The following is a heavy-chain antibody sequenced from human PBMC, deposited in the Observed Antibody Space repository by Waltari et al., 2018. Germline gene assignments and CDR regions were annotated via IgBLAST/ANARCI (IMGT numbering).Heavy chain of an antibody. CDR3: ARDLGYCSSTSCRTYYYYGMDV. CDR2: INPNSG. V-gene: IGHV1-2*02. Sequence: QVQLVQSGAEVKKPGASVKVSCKASGYTFTGYYMHWVRKAPGQGLEWMGWINPNSGGRVTMTRDTSISTAYMELSRLRSDDTAVYYCARDLGYCSSTSCRTYYYYGMDVWGQGTTVTVSS. D-gene: IGHD2-2*01. CDR1: GYTFTGYY. J-gene: IGHJ6*02.